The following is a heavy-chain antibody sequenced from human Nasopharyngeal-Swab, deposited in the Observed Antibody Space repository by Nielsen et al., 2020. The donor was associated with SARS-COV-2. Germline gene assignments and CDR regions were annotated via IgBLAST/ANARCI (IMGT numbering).Heavy chain of an antibody. Sequence: GESLKISCAASGFTVSSNYMSWVRQAPGKGLEWVSVIYSGGSTYYADSVKGRFTISRDNSKSTLYLQMNSLRVEDTAVYYCGKVVNQAAYDYSGQGTLVTVSS. CDR3: GKVVNQAAYDY. D-gene: IGHD1-14*01. V-gene: IGHV3-53*01. CDR2: IYSGGST. CDR1: GFTVSSNY. J-gene: IGHJ4*02.